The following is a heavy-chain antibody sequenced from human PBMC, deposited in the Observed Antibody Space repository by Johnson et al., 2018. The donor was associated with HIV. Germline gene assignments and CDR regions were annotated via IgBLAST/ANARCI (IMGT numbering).Heavy chain of an antibody. V-gene: IGHV3-30*02. CDR3: TTEGYAFDI. CDR1: GFTFSSYG. CDR2: IRYDGSNK. J-gene: IGHJ3*02. Sequence: QVQLVESGGGVVQPGGSLRLSCAASGFTFSSYGMHWVRQAPGKGLEWVAFIRYDGSNKYYADSVKGRFTISRDNSKNTLYLQMSSLRTEDAGVYYCTTEGYAFDIWGQGTMVTVSS.